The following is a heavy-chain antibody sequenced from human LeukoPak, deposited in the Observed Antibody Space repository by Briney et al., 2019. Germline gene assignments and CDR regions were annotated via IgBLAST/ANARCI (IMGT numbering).Heavy chain of an antibody. CDR2: IYYSGST. V-gene: IGHV4-30-4*01. Sequence: SQTLSLTCTVSGGSISSGDYYWSWIRQPPGKGLEWIGYIYYSGSTYYNPSLKSRVTISVDTSKNQFSLKLSSVTAADTAVYYCAREVHWGHIGGDIFDYWGQGTLVTVSS. CDR3: AREVHWGHIGGDIFDY. D-gene: IGHD2-21*02. CDR1: GGSISSGDYY. J-gene: IGHJ4*02.